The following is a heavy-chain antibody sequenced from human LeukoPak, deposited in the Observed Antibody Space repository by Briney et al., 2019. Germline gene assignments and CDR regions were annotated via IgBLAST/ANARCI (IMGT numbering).Heavy chain of an antibody. V-gene: IGHV3-30*04. Sequence: GGSLRLSCAASGFTFSSYAMHGVRQAPGKGLEWVAVISYDGSNKYYADSVKGRFTISRDNSKNTLYLQMNSLRAEDTAVYYCARGEGDYWGQGTLVTVSS. J-gene: IGHJ4*02. CDR1: GFTFSSYA. CDR2: ISYDGSNK. CDR3: ARGEGDY.